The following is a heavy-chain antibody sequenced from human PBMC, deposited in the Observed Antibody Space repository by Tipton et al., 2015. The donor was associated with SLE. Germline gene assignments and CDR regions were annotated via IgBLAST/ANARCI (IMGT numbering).Heavy chain of an antibody. CDR2: ISSSSSYI. J-gene: IGHJ6*02. V-gene: IGHV3-21*04. CDR3: ARRVGSYYGMDV. D-gene: IGHD3-10*01. CDR1: GFTFSSYS. Sequence: SLRLSCAASGFTFSSYSMNWVRQAPGKGLEWVSFISSSSSYIYYADSVKGRFTISRDNAKNSLYLQMNSLRAEDTAVYYCARRVGSYYGMDVWGQGTTVTVSS.